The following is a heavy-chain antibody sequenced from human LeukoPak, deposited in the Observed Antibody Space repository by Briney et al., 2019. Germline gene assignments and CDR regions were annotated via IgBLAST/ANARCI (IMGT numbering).Heavy chain of an antibody. CDR3: ARTLRGGKFDY. CDR2: IQDDGSGK. V-gene: IGHV3-7*05. D-gene: IGHD4-23*01. CDR1: GFTFSNYW. Sequence: GGSLRLSCTASGFTFSNYWMSWVRQAPGKGLEWVANIQDDGSGKYYVDSVRGRLTISRDNAAKTLYLQMNSLRTEDTAVYYCARTLRGGKFDYWGQGTLVTVSS. J-gene: IGHJ4*02.